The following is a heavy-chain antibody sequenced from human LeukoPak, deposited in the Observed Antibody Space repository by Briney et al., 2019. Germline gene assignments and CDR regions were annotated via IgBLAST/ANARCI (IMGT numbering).Heavy chain of an antibody. D-gene: IGHD4-23*01. Sequence: GGSLRLSCAGSGLTFSSYWMHWVRQAPGKGLVWFSRINSDGRSTNYADSVKGRFTISRDNAKNTLYLQMNSLRAEDTAVYYCARSAYPGNSVIEDWGRGTLVTVSS. CDR2: INSDGRST. J-gene: IGHJ4*02. V-gene: IGHV3-74*01. CDR3: ARSAYPGNSVIED. CDR1: GLTFSSYW.